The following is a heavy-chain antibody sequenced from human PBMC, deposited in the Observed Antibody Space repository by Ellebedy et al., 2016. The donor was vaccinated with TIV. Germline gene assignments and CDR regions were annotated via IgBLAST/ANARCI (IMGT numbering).Heavy chain of an antibody. V-gene: IGHV4-4*07. CDR3: ARDEVLEWLQLGWFNP. J-gene: IGHJ5*02. Sequence: SETLSLTXTVSGGSISSYYWSWIRQPAGKGLEWIGRIYTSGSTNYNPSLKSRVTMSVDTSKNQFSLKLSSVTAADTAVYYCARDEVLEWLQLGWFNPWGQGTLVTVSS. CDR2: IYTSGST. D-gene: IGHD3-3*01. CDR1: GGSISSYY.